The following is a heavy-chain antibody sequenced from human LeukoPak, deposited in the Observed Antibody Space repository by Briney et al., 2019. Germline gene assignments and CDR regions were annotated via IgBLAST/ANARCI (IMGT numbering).Heavy chain of an antibody. D-gene: IGHD2-15*01. CDR2: INTDGSST. V-gene: IGHV3-74*01. CDR3: ARVALGYCSGGSCYPDTYFDY. CDR1: GFTFSSYW. J-gene: IGHJ4*02. Sequence: PGGSLRLSCAASGFTFSSYWMHWVRQAPGKGLVWVSRINTDGSSTSYADSVKGRFTISRDNAKNTLYLQMNSLRAEDTAVYYCARVALGYCSGGSCYPDTYFDYWGQGTLVTVSS.